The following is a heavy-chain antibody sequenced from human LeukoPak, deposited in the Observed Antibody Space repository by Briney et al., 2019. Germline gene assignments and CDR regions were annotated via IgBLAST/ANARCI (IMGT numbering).Heavy chain of an antibody. D-gene: IGHD6-19*01. CDR3: AREPGYSSGWYGKTMYNWFDP. CDR2: INPNSGGT. J-gene: IGHJ5*02. V-gene: IGHV1-2*02. Sequence: ASVKVSCKASGYTFTSYGISWVRQAPGQGLEWMGWINPNSGGTNYAQKFQGRVTMTRDTSISTAYMELSRLRSDDTAVYYCAREPGYSSGWYGKTMYNWFDPWGQGTLVTVSS. CDR1: GYTFTSYG.